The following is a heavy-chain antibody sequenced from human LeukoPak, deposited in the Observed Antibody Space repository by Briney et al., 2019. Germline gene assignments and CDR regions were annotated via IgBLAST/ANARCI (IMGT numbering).Heavy chain of an antibody. CDR1: GFTFSSYA. D-gene: IGHD6-13*01. CDR2: ISGSGGST. V-gene: IGHV3-23*01. CDR3: AKDSSSSGRLRYYYHYGMDV. J-gene: IGHJ6*02. Sequence: QPGGSLRLSCAASGFTFSSYAMSWVRQAPGKGLEWVSAISGSGGSTYYADSVKGRFTISRDNSKNTLYLQMNSLRAEDTAVYYCAKDSSSSGRLRYYYHYGMDVWGQGTTVTVSS.